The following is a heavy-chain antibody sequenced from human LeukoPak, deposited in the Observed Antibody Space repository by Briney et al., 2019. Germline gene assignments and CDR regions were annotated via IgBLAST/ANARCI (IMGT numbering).Heavy chain of an antibody. V-gene: IGHV3-33*01. CDR3: ARDRIDTWSFDY. D-gene: IGHD2-8*02. CDR1: GFTFGSHH. Sequence: PGGSLRLSCAASGFTFGSHHIHWVRQAPGKGLEWVALMWHDGSNGYYADSVEGRFTVSRDNSNSAMYLQMTSLKAEDTAMYYCARDRIDTWSFDYWGQGTLVTVSS. J-gene: IGHJ4*02. CDR2: MWHDGSNG.